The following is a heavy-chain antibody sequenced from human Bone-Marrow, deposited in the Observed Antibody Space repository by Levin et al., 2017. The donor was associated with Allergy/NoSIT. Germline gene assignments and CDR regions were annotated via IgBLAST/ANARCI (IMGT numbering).Heavy chain of an antibody. CDR3: AGEFATSDAFDI. D-gene: IGHD2-15*01. CDR1: GGSISSGDYY. V-gene: IGHV4-30-4*01. J-gene: IGHJ3*02. CDR2: IYHSGNT. Sequence: SETLSLTCTVSGGSISSGDYYWTWIRQSPGKDLEWLGYIYHSGNTYYNPALKSRVTISIDTSKNQFSLKLASVTAADTAVYYCAGEFATSDAFDIWGRGTMVSVSS.